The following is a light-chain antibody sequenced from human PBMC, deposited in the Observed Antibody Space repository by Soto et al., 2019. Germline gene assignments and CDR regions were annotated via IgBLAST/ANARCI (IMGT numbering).Light chain of an antibody. CDR3: SSYTSSSTYV. CDR1: SSDVGGYNY. Sequence: QSALTQPASVSGSPGQSITISCTGTSSDVGGYNYVSWSQQRPGKAPQLMIYEVSNRPSGVSNRFSGSKSGNTASLTISGLQAEDEADYYGSSYTSSSTYVFXTGTKVTVL. J-gene: IGLJ1*01. V-gene: IGLV2-14*01. CDR2: EVS.